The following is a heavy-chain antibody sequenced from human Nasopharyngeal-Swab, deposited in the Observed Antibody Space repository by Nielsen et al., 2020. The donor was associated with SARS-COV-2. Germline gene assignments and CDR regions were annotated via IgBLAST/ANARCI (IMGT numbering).Heavy chain of an antibody. J-gene: IGHJ6*02. CDR1: GYSFTSYW. Sequence: KASCKGSGYSFTSYWIGWVRQMPGKGLEWMGIIYPGDSDTRYSPSFQGQVTISADKSISTAYLQWSSLKASDTAMYYCARSSDTAMVSRYYYYGMDVWGQGTTVTVSS. CDR3: ARSSDTAMVSRYYYYGMDV. D-gene: IGHD5-18*01. CDR2: IYPGDSDT. V-gene: IGHV5-51*01.